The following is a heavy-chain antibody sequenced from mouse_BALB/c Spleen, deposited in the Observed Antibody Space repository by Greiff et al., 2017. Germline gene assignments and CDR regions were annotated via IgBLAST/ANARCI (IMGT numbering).Heavy chain of an antibody. CDR3: ARGDYYYGSSSYYAMDY. J-gene: IGHJ4*01. CDR1: GYTFTSYW. Sequence: QVQLQQPGAELVKPGAPVKLSCKASGYTFTSYWMNWVKQRPGRGLEWIGRIDPSDSETHYNQKFKDKATLTVDKSSSTAYIQLSSLTSEDSAVYYCARGDYYYGSSSYYAMDYWGQGTSVTVSS. D-gene: IGHD1-1*01. V-gene: IGHV1-69*02. CDR2: IDPSDSET.